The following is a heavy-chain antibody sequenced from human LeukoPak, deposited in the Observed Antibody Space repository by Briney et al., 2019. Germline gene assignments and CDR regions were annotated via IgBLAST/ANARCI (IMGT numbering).Heavy chain of an antibody. Sequence: ASVKVSCKASGYTFTSYDINWVRQATGRGLEWMGWMNPNNGNTNYAQKLQGRVTMTTDTSTSTAYMELRSLRSDDTAVYYCARVRDSSGWYTLYYYYYMDVWGKGTTVTVSS. J-gene: IGHJ6*03. CDR1: GYTFTSYD. CDR3: ARVRDSSGWYTLYYYYYMDV. D-gene: IGHD6-19*01. V-gene: IGHV1-18*01. CDR2: MNPNNGNT.